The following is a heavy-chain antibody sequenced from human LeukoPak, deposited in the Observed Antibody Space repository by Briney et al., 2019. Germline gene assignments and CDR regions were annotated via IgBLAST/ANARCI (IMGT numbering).Heavy chain of an antibody. V-gene: IGHV3-30*02. J-gene: IGHJ3*02. CDR1: GFTFSSYG. CDR3: AKGYSSSWYPVDAFDI. D-gene: IGHD6-13*01. CDR2: IRYDGSNK. Sequence: PGGSLRLSFAASGFTFSSYGMHWVRQAPGKGLEWVAFIRYDGSNKYYADSVKGRFTISRDNSKNTLYLQMNSLRAEDTAVYYCAKGYSSSWYPVDAFDIWGQGTMVTVSS.